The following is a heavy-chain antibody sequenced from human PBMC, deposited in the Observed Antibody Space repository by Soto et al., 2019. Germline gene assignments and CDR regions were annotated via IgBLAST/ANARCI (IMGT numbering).Heavy chain of an antibody. CDR1: CYTSTTDG. CDR3: ASEGFSSTWNPNRYFDY. J-gene: IGHJ4*01. V-gene: IGHV1-18*04. D-gene: IGHD6-13*01. Sequence: GARVKFSCNAFCYTSTTDGIISARHAPGQAQERMGWISTYNGNTNYAQNLQGRVTMTTDTSTSTDYMELRSLSSDDTAVYYCASEGFSSTWNPNRYFDYWGQGTLVTVSS. CDR2: ISTYNGNT.